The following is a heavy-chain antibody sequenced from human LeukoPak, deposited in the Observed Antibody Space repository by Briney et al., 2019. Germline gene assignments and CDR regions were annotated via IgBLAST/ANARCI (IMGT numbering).Heavy chain of an antibody. Sequence: SETLSLTCAVYGGSFSGYYWSWIRQPPGKGLEWIGEINHSGSTNYNPSLKSRVTISVDTSKNQFSLKQSSVTAADTAVYYCARDTATALTRFKFDYWGQGTLVTVSS. D-gene: IGHD3-10*02. CDR3: ARDTATALTRFKFDY. CDR2: INHSGST. CDR1: GGSFSGYY. V-gene: IGHV4-34*01. J-gene: IGHJ4*02.